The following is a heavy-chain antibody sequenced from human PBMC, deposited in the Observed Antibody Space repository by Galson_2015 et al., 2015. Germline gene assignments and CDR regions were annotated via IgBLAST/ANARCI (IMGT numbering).Heavy chain of an antibody. CDR1: GFTFSRSF. CDR2: MSYDGGDE. Sequence: SLRLSCAASGFTFSRSFMHWVRQAPGKGLEWAAIMSYDGGDEFYADSVKGRFTISRDNSRNTLYLQMNSLRAEDTSVYYCARGPGAYDRVFDYWGQGTLVTVSS. D-gene: IGHD5-12*01. J-gene: IGHJ4*02. CDR3: ARGPGAYDRVFDY. V-gene: IGHV3-30-3*01.